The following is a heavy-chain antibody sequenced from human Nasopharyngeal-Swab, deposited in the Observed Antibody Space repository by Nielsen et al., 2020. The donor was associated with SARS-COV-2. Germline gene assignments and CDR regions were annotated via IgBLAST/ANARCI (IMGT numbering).Heavy chain of an antibody. CDR3: ARTSVTAVAGPGGYYFDY. CDR1: GGTFSSYA. CDR2: IIPIFGTA. Sequence: SVKVSCKASGGTFSSYAISWVRQAPGQGLEWMGGIIPIFGTANYAQKFQGRVTITADESTSTAYMELSSLSSEDTAVYYCARTSVTAVAGPGGYYFDYWGQGTLVTVSS. V-gene: IGHV1-69*13. J-gene: IGHJ4*02. D-gene: IGHD6-19*01.